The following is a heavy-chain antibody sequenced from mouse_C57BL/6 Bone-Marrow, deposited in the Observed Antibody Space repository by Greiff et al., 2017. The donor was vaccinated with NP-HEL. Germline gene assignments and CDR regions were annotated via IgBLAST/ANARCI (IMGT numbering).Heavy chain of an antibody. CDR3: TRPNAGYFDA. Sequence: VQLQQSGPELVKPGASVKIPCKASGYTFTDYNMDWVKQSHGKSLEWIGDINPNNGGTIYNQKFKGKATLTVDKSSTTAYTELCSLTSEDPAVFYCTRPNAGYFDAKGQGTTLTV. CDR2: INPNNGGT. V-gene: IGHV1-18*01. J-gene: IGHJ2*01. CDR1: GYTFTDYN.